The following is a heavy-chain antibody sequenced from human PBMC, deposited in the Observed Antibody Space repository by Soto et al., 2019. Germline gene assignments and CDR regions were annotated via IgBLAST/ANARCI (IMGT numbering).Heavy chain of an antibody. V-gene: IGHV4-31*02. CDR2: IYYSGST. CDR3: ARGGYSYGSDY. Sequence: PSETLALTSPVSGGSMSSGGYYWIWLRQHPGKGLEWIGYIYYSGSTYYNPSLKSRVTISVDTSKNQFSLKLSSVTAADTAVYYCARGGYSYGSDYWGQGTLVTVSS. D-gene: IGHD5-18*01. J-gene: IGHJ4*02. CDR1: GGSMSSGGYY.